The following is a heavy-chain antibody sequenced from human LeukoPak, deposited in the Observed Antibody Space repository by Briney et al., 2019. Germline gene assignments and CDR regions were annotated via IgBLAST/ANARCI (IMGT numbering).Heavy chain of an antibody. Sequence: GGSLRLSCAASGFTFSSYAMSWVRQAPGKGLEWVTAISGSGGSTYYADSVKGRFTISRDNSKNTLYLQMNSLRAEDTAVYYCAKDRSGSYPGPPYYYYMDVWGKGTTVTVSS. CDR3: AKDRSGSYPGPPYYYYMDV. J-gene: IGHJ6*03. CDR1: GFTFSSYA. D-gene: IGHD1-26*01. V-gene: IGHV3-23*01. CDR2: ISGSGGST.